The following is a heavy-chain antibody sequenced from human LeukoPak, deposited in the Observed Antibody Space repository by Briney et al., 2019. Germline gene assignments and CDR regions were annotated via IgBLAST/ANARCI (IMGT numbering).Heavy chain of an antibody. CDR1: GYTFTSYD. Sequence: GASVKVSCKASGYTFTSYDINWVRQATGQGLEWMGWMNPNSGNTGYAQKFQGRVTMTRNSSITTAYMELRSLRYGEQAVYYCARRHGRCSDXSCYYPDYWGQGTLVTVSS. J-gene: IGHJ4*02. CDR3: ARRHGRCSDXSCYYPDY. CDR2: MNPNSGNT. V-gene: IGHV1-8*01. D-gene: IGHD2-15*01.